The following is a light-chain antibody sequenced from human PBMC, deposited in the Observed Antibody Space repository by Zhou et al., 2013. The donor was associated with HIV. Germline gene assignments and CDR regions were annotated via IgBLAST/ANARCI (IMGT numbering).Light chain of an antibody. J-gene: IGKJ1*01. V-gene: IGKV3-20*01. CDR1: QSVSSSY. CDR2: DAS. Sequence: NVLTQSPGTLSLSPGERATLSCRASQSVSSSYLAWYQQKPGQAPRLLIYDASIRPTGIPDRFSGSGSGTDFTLTIARLEPEDFAVYYCQQYGSSPWTFGQGTKVEIK. CDR3: QQYGSSPWT.